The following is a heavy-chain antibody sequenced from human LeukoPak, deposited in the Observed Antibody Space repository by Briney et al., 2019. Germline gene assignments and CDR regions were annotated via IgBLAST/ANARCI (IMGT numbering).Heavy chain of an antibody. V-gene: IGHV3-7*01. J-gene: IGHJ6*03. CDR3: ARAPYLDV. CDR2: IKQDGSEK. Sequence: GGSLRLSCAASGFTVSSDYMSWVRQAPGKGLEWVANIKQDGSEKYYVDSVKGRFTISRDNAKNSLYLQMNSLRAEDTAVYYCARAPYLDVWGKGTTVTVSS. CDR1: GFTVSSDY.